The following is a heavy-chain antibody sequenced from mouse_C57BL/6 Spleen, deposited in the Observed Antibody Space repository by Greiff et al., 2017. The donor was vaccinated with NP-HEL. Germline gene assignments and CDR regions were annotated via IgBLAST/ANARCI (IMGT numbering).Heavy chain of an antibody. CDR2: IYPGDGDT. V-gene: IGHV1-82*01. Sequence: VQLQQSGPELVTPGASVKISCKASGYAFSSSWMNWVKQRPGTGLEWLGRIYPGDGDTNYNGKFKGTATLTADKSSTTAYMQLSSLASEDSVVYFCARSHGYDREYARDYWGQGAAGTVSS. CDR1: GYAFSSSW. J-gene: IGHJ4*01. CDR3: ARSHGYDREYARDY. D-gene: IGHD2-2*01.